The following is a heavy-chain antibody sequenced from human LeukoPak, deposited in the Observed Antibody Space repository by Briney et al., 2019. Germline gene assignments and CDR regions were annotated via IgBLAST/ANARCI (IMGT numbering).Heavy chain of an antibody. CDR1: GFTVSSNY. J-gene: IGHJ4*02. V-gene: IGHV3-66*01. CDR2: IYSGGST. CDR3: ASPGIAVAGRWIDY. D-gene: IGHD6-19*01. Sequence: GGSLRLSCAASGFTVSSNYMSWVRQAPGKGLEWVSVIYSGGSTYYADSVKGRFTISRDNSKNTLYLQMNSLRAEDTAVYYCASPGIAVAGRWIDYWGQGTLVTVSS.